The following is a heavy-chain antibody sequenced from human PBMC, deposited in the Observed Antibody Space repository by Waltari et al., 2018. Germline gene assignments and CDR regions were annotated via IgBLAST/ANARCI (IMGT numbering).Heavy chain of an antibody. CDR2: INTEGSST. CDR3: AREAGGVYDAFDI. V-gene: IGHV3-74*01. CDR1: GFTFSSYW. J-gene: IGHJ3*02. D-gene: IGHD3-16*01. Sequence: EVQLVESGGGLVQPGGSLRLSCAASGFTFSSYWMHWVRQAPGKGLVWVARINTEGSSTSYGDSVKGRFTISRDNAKNTLYLQMNSLRAEDTAVYYCAREAGGVYDAFDIWGQGTMVTVSS.